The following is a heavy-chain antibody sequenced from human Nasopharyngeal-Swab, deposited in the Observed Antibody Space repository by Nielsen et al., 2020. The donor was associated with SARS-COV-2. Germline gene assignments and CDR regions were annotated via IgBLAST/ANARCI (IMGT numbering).Heavy chain of an antibody. V-gene: IGHV3-7*03. Sequence: GESLKISCAASGFTFSSYWMSWVRQAPGKGLEWVANIKQDGSEKYYVDSVKGRFTISRDNAKNSLYLQMNSLRAEDTAVYYCTKGRAADGFNWDYWGQGTLVTVSS. D-gene: IGHD5-24*01. J-gene: IGHJ4*02. CDR2: IKQDGSEK. CDR1: GFTFSSYW. CDR3: TKGRAADGFNWDY.